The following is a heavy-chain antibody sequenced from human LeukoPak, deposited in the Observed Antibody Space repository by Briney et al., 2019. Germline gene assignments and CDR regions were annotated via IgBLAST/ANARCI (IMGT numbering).Heavy chain of an antibody. CDR1: GGSISSGSYY. V-gene: IGHV4-61*02. J-gene: IGHJ6*03. Sequence: PSQTLSLTCTVSGGSISSGSYYWSWIRQPAGKGLEWIGRIYTSGSTNYNPSLKSRVTISVGTSKNQFSLKLSSVTAADTAVYYCARDRRCSGGSCYSRGRNYYYYMDVWGKGTTVTVSS. D-gene: IGHD2-15*01. CDR3: ARDRRCSGGSCYSRGRNYYYYMDV. CDR2: IYTSGST.